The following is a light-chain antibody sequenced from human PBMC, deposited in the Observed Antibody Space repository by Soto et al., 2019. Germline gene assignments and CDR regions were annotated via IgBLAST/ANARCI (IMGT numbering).Light chain of an antibody. CDR3: QQYNSYSPT. CDR2: DAS. CDR1: QSIRSW. Sequence: DIQLTQSPSILSASVGDRVTLTCRASQSIRSWLAWYQQKPGKAPKLLIYDASSLESGVPSRFSGSGSGTEFTLTISSLQPDDFATYYCQQYNSYSPTFGQGTKVDIK. V-gene: IGKV1-5*01. J-gene: IGKJ1*01.